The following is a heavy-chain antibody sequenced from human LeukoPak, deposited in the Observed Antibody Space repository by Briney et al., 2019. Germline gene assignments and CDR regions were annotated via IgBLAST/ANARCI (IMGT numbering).Heavy chain of an antibody. CDR1: GFTVSSNY. D-gene: IGHD3-10*01. CDR3: AKDHRLSYYGSGSYARY. CDR2: IYSGGST. Sequence: GSLRLSCAASGFTVSSNYMSWVRQAPGKGLEWVSVIYSGGSTYYADSVKGRFTISRDNSKDTLYLQMNSLRAEDTAVYYCAKDHRLSYYGSGSYARYWGQGTLVTVSS. V-gene: IGHV3-53*05. J-gene: IGHJ4*02.